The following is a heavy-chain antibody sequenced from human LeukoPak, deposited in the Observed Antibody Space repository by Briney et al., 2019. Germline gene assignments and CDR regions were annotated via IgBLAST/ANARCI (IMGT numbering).Heavy chain of an antibody. CDR3: ARGRSGGLVTLDY. CDR2: ISYSGST. J-gene: IGHJ4*02. CDR1: GGSISSSY. V-gene: IGHV4-59*01. D-gene: IGHD2-21*02. Sequence: SETLSLTCTVSGGSISSSYWSWIRQPPGEGLEWIGYISYSGSTNCNPSLRSRVTISVDTSKNQFSLKLTSVTAADTAVYYCARGRSGGLVTLDYWGQGTLVTVSS.